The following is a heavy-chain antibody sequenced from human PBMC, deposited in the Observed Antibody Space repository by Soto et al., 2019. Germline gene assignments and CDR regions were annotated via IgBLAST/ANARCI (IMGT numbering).Heavy chain of an antibody. CDR3: VRGGIAGHWFDP. Sequence: QVQLQESGPGLVKPSQTLSLTCSVSRAFINSGGFYYSWIRQPPGTGLEWLGYIFHSGSSLYNPSLRGRLTLSADTSRNQLSLHRTSVTAADTAVYYCVRGGIAGHWFDPWGQGILVTVSS. D-gene: IGHD2-15*01. CDR2: IFHSGSS. J-gene: IGHJ5*02. CDR1: RAFINSGGFY. V-gene: IGHV4-31*03.